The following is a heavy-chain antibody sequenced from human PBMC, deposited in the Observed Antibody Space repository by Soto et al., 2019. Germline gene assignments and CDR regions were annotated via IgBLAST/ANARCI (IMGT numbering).Heavy chain of an antibody. D-gene: IGHD3-16*02. CDR2: ISYSGST. CDR3: ARYRFSDTWSKFDY. Sequence: SETLSLTCAASGASISSDAYYWSWIRQHPGKGLEWIGYISYSGSTYYNPSLKSRVTISVDTSKNQFSLKLTSVTAADTAVYYCARYRFSDTWSKFDYWGQGTLVTVSS. J-gene: IGHJ4*02. CDR1: GASISSDAYY. V-gene: IGHV4-31*11.